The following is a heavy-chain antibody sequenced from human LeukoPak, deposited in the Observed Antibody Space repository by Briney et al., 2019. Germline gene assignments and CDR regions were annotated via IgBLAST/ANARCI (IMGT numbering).Heavy chain of an antibody. Sequence: PSETLSLTCTVSGGSVTTYHWSWIRQPPGKGLEWIGCIYYSGSINYNPSLNSRVTISLDTSKNEFSLKLRSVTAADTAVYYCARYPGASGDSYYFDYWGQGTRVTVSS. J-gene: IGHJ4*02. CDR2: IYYSGSI. D-gene: IGHD4-17*01. CDR1: GGSVTTYH. V-gene: IGHV4-59*02. CDR3: ARYPGASGDSYYFDY.